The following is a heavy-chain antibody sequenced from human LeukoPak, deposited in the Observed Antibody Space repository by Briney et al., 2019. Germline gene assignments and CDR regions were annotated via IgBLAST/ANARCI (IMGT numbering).Heavy chain of an antibody. Sequence: GASVKVSCKPSGYTFNKYAINWVRQAPGQGLEWMGWINTDTGNPTYVQGFTGRFVFSLDTSVSTAYLQISSLKAEDTAVYYCARARYCTSRSCYSDYWGQGTLVTVSS. CDR3: ARARYCTSRSCYSDY. D-gene: IGHD2-2*01. CDR2: INTDTGNP. CDR1: GYTFNKYA. V-gene: IGHV7-4-1*02. J-gene: IGHJ4*02.